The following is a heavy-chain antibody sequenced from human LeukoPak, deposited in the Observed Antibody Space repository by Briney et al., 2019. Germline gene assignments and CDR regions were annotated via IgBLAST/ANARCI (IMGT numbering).Heavy chain of an antibody. V-gene: IGHV3-30*04. CDR1: GFTFNYYA. Sequence: PGGSLRLSCAASGFTFNYYAMHWVRQAPGTGLEWVAVISYDGGNKFYADSVKGRFTISRDNSKNTLYLQMNSLRPEDTAVYYCARDHSSGQPSNSDYWGQGTLVTVSS. CDR2: ISYDGGNK. D-gene: IGHD3-22*01. CDR3: ARDHSSGQPSNSDY. J-gene: IGHJ4*02.